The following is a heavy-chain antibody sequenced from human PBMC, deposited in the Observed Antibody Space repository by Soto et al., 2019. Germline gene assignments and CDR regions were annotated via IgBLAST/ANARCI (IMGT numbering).Heavy chain of an antibody. CDR3: AGNLGYCSSTSCPPHYYYYGMDV. J-gene: IGHJ6*02. Sequence: SVKVSCKASGFTFTSSAMQWVRQARGQRLEWIGWIVVGSGNTNYAQKFQERVTITRDMSTSTAYMELSSLRSEDTAVYYCAGNLGYCSSTSCPPHYYYYGMDVWGQGTKVTVSS. V-gene: IGHV1-58*02. CDR1: GFTFTSSA. D-gene: IGHD2-2*01. CDR2: IVVGSGNT.